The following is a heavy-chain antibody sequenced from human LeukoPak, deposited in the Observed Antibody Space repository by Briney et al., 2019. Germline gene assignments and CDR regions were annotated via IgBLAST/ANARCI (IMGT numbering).Heavy chain of an antibody. J-gene: IGHJ4*02. CDR3: AKDLGPLVNFDY. V-gene: IGHV3-23*01. CDR1: GFTFSNHA. CDR2: ISGSGGST. Sequence: GGSQRLSCAASGFTFSNHAMTWVRQAPGKGLEWVTTISGSGGSTYYADSVKGRFTISRDNSKKTLYLQMNSLRAEDTAVYYCAKDLGPLVNFDYWGQGTLVTVSS. D-gene: IGHD6-6*01.